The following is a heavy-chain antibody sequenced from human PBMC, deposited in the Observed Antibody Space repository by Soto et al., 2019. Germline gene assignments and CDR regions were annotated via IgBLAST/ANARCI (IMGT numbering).Heavy chain of an antibody. CDR3: ARGYYYPHGFSTLAY. J-gene: IGHJ4*02. Sequence: SVKVSCKGSGGTFSSYAISWVRQAPGQGLEWMGGIIPIFGTANYAQKFQGRVTITADKSTSTAYMELSSLRSEDTAVYYCARGYYYPHGFSTLAYWGQGTLVTVSS. CDR1: GGTFSSYA. D-gene: IGHD3-22*01. CDR2: IIPIFGTA. V-gene: IGHV1-69*06.